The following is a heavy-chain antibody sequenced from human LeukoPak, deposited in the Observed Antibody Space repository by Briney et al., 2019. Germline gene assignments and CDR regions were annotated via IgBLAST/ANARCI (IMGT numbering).Heavy chain of an antibody. J-gene: IGHJ4*02. V-gene: IGHV4-59*01. CDR2: IYYSGSA. D-gene: IGHD4-17*01. CDR3: ARGDYGEPFDY. Sequence: SETLSLTCTVSGGSISSYYWSWIRQPPGKGLEWIGYIYYSGSANYNPSLKSRVTISVHTSKNQFSLKLSSVTAADTAVYYCARGDYGEPFDYWGQGTLVTVSS. CDR1: GGSISSYY.